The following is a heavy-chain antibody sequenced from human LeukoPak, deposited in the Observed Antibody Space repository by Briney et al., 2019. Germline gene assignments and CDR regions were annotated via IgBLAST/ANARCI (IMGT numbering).Heavy chain of an antibody. V-gene: IGHV4-59*01. CDR2: IYYTGST. D-gene: IGHD5-12*01. Sequence: PSETLSLTCIVSGGSISSYYWTWIRQPPGKGLEWIGYIYYTGSTKYNPSLKSRVTISVDTSKNQFSLKLSSVTAADTAVYYCARRASGHSYFDYWGQGTLVTVSS. CDR1: GGSISSYY. CDR3: ARRASGHSYFDY. J-gene: IGHJ4*02.